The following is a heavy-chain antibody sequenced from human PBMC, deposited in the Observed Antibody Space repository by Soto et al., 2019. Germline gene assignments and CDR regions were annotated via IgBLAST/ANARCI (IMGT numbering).Heavy chain of an antibody. V-gene: IGHV3-7*04. CDR1: GFTFSSYW. CDR3: ARGIAVAGTGVLNYYYGMDV. CDR2: IKQDGSEK. J-gene: IGHJ6*02. Sequence: GGSLRLSCAASGFTFSSYWMSWVRQAPGKGLEWVANIKQDGSEKYYVDSVKGRFTISRDNAKNSLYLQMNSLRAEDTAVYYCARGIAVAGTGVLNYYYGMDVWGQGTTVTVSS. D-gene: IGHD6-19*01.